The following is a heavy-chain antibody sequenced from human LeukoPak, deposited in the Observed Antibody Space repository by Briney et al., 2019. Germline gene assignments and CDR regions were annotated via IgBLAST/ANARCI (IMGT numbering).Heavy chain of an antibody. CDR1: GGSVSRGGYY. Sequence: SETLSLTCTVSGGSVSRGGYYCNWIRQHPGKGLEWIGFTSYSEGTYYNPSLMSRITISVDRSQNQFSLKMRDVTAADTAVYFCATADWESFYFDSWGQGVLVAVSS. CDR3: ATADWESFYFDS. V-gene: IGHV4-31*03. CDR2: TSYSEGT. J-gene: IGHJ4*02. D-gene: IGHD1-26*01.